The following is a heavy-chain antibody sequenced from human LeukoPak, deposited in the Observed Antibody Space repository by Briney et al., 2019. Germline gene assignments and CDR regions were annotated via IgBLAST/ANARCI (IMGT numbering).Heavy chain of an antibody. CDR1: GGTFSSYA. D-gene: IGHD2-2*01. J-gene: IGHJ5*02. V-gene: IGHV1-69*05. CDR3: ARERRAYCSSTSCFHNWFDP. CDR2: IIPIFGTA. Sequence: SVKVSCKASGGTFSSYAISWVRQAPGQGLEWMGGIIPIFGTANYAQKFQGRVTITTDESTSTAYMELSSLRSEDTAVYYCARERRAYCSSTSCFHNWFDPWGQGTLVTASS.